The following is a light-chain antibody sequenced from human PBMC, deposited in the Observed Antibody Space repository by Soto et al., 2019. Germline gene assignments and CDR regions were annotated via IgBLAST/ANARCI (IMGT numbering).Light chain of an antibody. J-gene: IGLJ2*01. Sequence: QSALTQPRSVSGSPGQSVTISCTGTNSDIGGYNYVSWYQQHPGKAPKRMIYDVSQRPSGVPDRFSGSKSGNTASLTISGLQAEDEADYYCCSYAGSYTVVFGGGTKVTVL. CDR2: DVS. CDR3: CSYAGSYTVV. CDR1: NSDIGGYNY. V-gene: IGLV2-11*01.